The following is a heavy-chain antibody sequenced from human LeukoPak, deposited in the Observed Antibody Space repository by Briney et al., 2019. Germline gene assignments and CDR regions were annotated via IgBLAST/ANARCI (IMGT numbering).Heavy chain of an antibody. Sequence: SVKVSCKASGYTFTSYGISWVRQAPGQGLEWMGGIIPIFGTANYAQKFQGRVTITADESTSTAYMELSSLRSEDTAVYYCALPPERRFLEWGNWGQGTLVTVSS. V-gene: IGHV1-69*13. CDR2: IIPIFGTA. CDR1: GYTFTSYG. D-gene: IGHD3-3*01. CDR3: ALPPERRFLEWGN. J-gene: IGHJ4*02.